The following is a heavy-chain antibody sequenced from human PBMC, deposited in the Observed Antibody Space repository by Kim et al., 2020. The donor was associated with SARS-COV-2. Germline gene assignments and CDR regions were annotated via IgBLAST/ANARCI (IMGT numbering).Heavy chain of an antibody. Sequence: SETLSLTCAVSGGSISSSNWWSWVRQPPGKGLEWIGEIYHSGSTNYNPSLKSRVTISVDKSKNQFSLKLSSVTAADTAVYYCATEGNLIRYCSSTSCYFDLWGRGTLVTVSS. J-gene: IGHJ2*01. CDR3: ATEGNLIRYCSSTSCYFDL. CDR1: GGSISSSNW. V-gene: IGHV4-4*02. D-gene: IGHD2-2*01. CDR2: IYHSGST.